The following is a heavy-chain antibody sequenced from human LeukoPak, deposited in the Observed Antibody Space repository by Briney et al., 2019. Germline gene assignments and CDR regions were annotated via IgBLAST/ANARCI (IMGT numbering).Heavy chain of an antibody. Sequence: PSETLSLTSTVSGGSISSGSYYWSWIRQPAGKGLEWIGRIYTSGSTNYNPSLKSRVTISVDTSKNQFSLKLSSVTAADTAVYYCARKSRYYYYYMDVWGKGTTVTVSS. CDR1: GGSISSGSYY. CDR3: ARKSRYYYYYMDV. J-gene: IGHJ6*03. V-gene: IGHV4-61*02. CDR2: IYTSGST.